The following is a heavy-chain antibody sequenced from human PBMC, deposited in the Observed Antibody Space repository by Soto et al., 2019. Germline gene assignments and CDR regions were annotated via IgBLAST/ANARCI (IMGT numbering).Heavy chain of an antibody. J-gene: IGHJ4*02. CDR2: IIPIFGTA. CDR3: ARGYGPFTFGTFDY. D-gene: IGHD1-1*01. Sequence: GASVKVSCKASGGTFSSYAISWVRQAPGQGLEWMGGIIPIFGTANYAQKFQGRVTITADESTSTAYMELSSLRSEDTAVYYCARGYGPFTFGTFDYWGQGTLVTVSS. CDR1: GGTFSSYA. V-gene: IGHV1-69*13.